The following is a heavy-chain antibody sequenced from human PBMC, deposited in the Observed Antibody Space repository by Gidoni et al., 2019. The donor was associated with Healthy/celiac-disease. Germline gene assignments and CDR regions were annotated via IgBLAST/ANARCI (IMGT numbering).Heavy chain of an antibody. Sequence: EVQLLESGGGLVQPGGSLRPSCAASGFTFSSYALSWVRQAPGKGLAWVSAISGSGGSTYYADSVKGRFTISRDNSKNTLYLQMNSLRAEDTAVYYCAKVYDFWSGYSPSGWFDPWGQGTLVTVSS. CDR3: AKVYDFWSGYSPSGWFDP. CDR2: ISGSGGST. V-gene: IGHV3-23*01. D-gene: IGHD3-3*01. J-gene: IGHJ5*02. CDR1: GFTFSSYA.